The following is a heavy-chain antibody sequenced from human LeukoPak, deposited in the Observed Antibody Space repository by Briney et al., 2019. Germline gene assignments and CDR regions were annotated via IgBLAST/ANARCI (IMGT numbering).Heavy chain of an antibody. CDR3: ARLGGYSYYYDSSGYRLGELGY. CDR1: GGSISSSSYY. D-gene: IGHD3-22*01. CDR2: IYYSGST. V-gene: IGHV4-39*07. Sequence: PSETLSLTCTVSGGSISSSSYYWGWIRQPPGKGLEWIGSIYYSGSTNYNPSLKSRVTISVDTSKNQFSLKLSSVTAADTAVYYCARLGGYSYYYDSSGYRLGELGYWGQGTLVTVSS. J-gene: IGHJ4*02.